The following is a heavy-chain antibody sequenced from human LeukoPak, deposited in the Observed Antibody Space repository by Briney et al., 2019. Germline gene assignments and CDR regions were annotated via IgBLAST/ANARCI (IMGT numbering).Heavy chain of an antibody. V-gene: IGHV4-59*11. Sequence: SETLSLTCTVSGGSISSHYWSWIRQPPGKGLEWIGYIYYSGSTNYNPSLKSRVTISVDTSKNQFSLKLSSVTAADTAVYYCARLTYYDFWSGYFNNWFDPWGQEPWSPSPQ. CDR1: GGSISSHY. D-gene: IGHD3-3*01. CDR2: IYYSGST. CDR3: ARLTYYDFWSGYFNNWFDP. J-gene: IGHJ5*02.